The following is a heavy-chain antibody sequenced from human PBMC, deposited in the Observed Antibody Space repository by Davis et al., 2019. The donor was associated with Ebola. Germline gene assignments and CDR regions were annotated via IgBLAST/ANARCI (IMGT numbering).Heavy chain of an antibody. CDR1: AGTLSSYA. V-gene: IGHV1-69*13. Sequence: SVQVSCKASAGTLSSYAISWVRQAPGQGLEWMGGIIPIFGTANYAQKFQGRVTITADESTSTAYMELSSLRSEDTAVYYCATGASTTGISYYYGMDVWGQGTTVTVSS. CDR3: ATGASTTGISYYYGMDV. CDR2: IIPIFGTA. J-gene: IGHJ6*02. D-gene: IGHD1-1*01.